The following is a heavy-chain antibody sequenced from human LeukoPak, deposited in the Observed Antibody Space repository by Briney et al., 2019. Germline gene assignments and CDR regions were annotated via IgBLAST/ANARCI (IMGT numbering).Heavy chain of an antibody. Sequence: SVKVSYKASGYTFTIYGISWVRQAPGQGREWMGRIIPILGIANYAQKFQGRVTITADKSTSTAYMELSSLRSEDTAVYYCARDRAPGGYYFDYWGQGTLVTVSS. J-gene: IGHJ4*02. CDR1: GYTFTIYG. CDR2: IIPILGIA. V-gene: IGHV1-69*04. D-gene: IGHD3-10*01. CDR3: ARDRAPGGYYFDY.